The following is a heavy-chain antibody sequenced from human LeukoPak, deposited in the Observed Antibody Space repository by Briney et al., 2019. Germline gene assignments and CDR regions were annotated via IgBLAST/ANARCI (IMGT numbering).Heavy chain of an antibody. Sequence: PGGSLTLSCAASGFTVSSNYMNWVRQAPGKGLEWVSVIHSGDSTYYADSVKGRFTISRDNSKNTLYLQMNSLRAEDTAVYYCARELRERGTYYGTFDYWGQGTLVTVSS. J-gene: IGHJ4*02. V-gene: IGHV3-66*02. CDR2: IHSGDST. D-gene: IGHD1-26*01. CDR1: GFTVSSNY. CDR3: ARELRERGTYYGTFDY.